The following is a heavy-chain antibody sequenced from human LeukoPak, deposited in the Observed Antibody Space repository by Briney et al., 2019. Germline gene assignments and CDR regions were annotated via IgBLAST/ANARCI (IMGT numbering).Heavy chain of an antibody. CDR3: ARRLTQYDCFDP. Sequence: SQTLSLTCAISGDSVSSKSTAWNWIRQSPSRGLEWLGRTYYRSTWYNDYAVSVRGRITVNPDTSKNQSSLHLNSVTPEDTAVYYCARRLTQYDCFDPWGQGILVTVSS. CDR2: TYYRSTWYN. CDR1: GDSVSSKSTA. V-gene: IGHV6-1*01. D-gene: IGHD2-2*01. J-gene: IGHJ5*02.